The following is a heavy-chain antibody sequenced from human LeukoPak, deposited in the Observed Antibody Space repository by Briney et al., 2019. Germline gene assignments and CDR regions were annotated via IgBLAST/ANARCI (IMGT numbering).Heavy chain of an antibody. CDR3: AKDRRVGATRPDAFDI. CDR2: ISGSGGST. J-gene: IGHJ3*02. CDR1: GFTFSSYA. Sequence: GGSLRLSCAASGFTFSSYAMSGVRQAPGKGLEWVSAISGSGGSTYYADSVKGRFTISRDNSKNTLYLQMNSLRAEDTAVYYCAKDRRVGATRPDAFDIWGQGTMVTVSS. V-gene: IGHV3-23*01. D-gene: IGHD1-26*01.